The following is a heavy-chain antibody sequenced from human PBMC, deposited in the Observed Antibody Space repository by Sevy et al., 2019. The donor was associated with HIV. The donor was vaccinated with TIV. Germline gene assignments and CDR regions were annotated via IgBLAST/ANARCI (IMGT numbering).Heavy chain of an antibody. V-gene: IGHV3-30*02. CDR1: GFTFSQYG. CDR2: IRYDGSTK. D-gene: IGHD6-13*01. Sequence: GESLKISCAATGFTFSQYGMEWVRQAPGKGLEWVAFIRYDGSTKYYADSVKGRFTISRDNSKNMLYLQMNSLRPEDTALYSCAKHRDTLAAAAYLDHWGQGTLATVSS. J-gene: IGHJ4*02. CDR3: AKHRDTLAAAAYLDH.